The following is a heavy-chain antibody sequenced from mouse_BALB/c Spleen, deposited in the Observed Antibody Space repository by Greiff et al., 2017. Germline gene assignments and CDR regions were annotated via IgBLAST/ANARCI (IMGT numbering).Heavy chain of an antibody. D-gene: IGHD2-4*01. V-gene: IGHV14-1*02. J-gene: IGHJ3*01. CDR1: GFNFKDYY. Sequence: EVQLQQSGAELVRPGALVKLSCKASGFNFKDYYMHWVKQSPEQGLEWIGWIDPENGNTIYDPKFQGKARITADTSSNTAYLQLSSLTSEDTAVYYCAPSTMMTEEAWFAYWGQGTLVTVSA. CDR3: APSTMMTEEAWFAY. CDR2: IDPENGNT.